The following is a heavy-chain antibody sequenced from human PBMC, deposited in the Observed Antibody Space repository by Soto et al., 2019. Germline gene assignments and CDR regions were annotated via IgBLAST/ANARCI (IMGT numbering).Heavy chain of an antibody. CDR2: IYSGGST. D-gene: IGHD6-25*01. CDR3: AKDPSGYADGYYCYYFMDV. J-gene: IGHJ6*03. Sequence: GVSLRLSCAASGFTVSSNYMSWVRQAPGKGLEWVSVIYSGGSTYYADSVKGRFTISRDNSKNTVYVQMSSLRAEDTAVYYCAKDPSGYADGYYCYYFMDVWGKGTTVTVSS. V-gene: IGHV3-53*01. CDR1: GFTVSSNY.